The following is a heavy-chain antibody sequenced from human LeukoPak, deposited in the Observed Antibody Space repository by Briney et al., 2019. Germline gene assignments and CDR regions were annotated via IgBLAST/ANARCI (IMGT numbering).Heavy chain of an antibody. D-gene: IGHD3-3*01. CDR2: TYYRSQQWHS. CDR1: GDSVSSNGAS. CDR3: GRETDFGVVTN. J-gene: IGHJ4*02. V-gene: IGHV6-1*01. Sequence: SQTLSLTCAISGDSVSSNGASWNWIRQSPSRGLEWLGRTYYRSQQWHSDYAPSVKGRITLNPDTSKNQSSLQLNSMTPEDTAVYYCGRETDFGVVTNWGQGTLVTVSS.